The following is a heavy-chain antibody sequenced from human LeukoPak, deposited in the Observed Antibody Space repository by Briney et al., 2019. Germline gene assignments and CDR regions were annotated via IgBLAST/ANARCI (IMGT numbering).Heavy chain of an antibody. CDR1: GGSISSSSYS. Sequence: SDTLSLTCTVSGGSISSSSYSWGWIRQPPGKGLEWIGSIYYSGSTYYNPPLKSRVTISVDTSKNHFSLKLSSVTAADTAVYYRARLTSSLDYWGQGTLVTVSS. D-gene: IGHD4/OR15-4a*01. CDR3: ARLTSSLDY. CDR2: IYYSGST. V-gene: IGHV4-39*02. J-gene: IGHJ4*02.